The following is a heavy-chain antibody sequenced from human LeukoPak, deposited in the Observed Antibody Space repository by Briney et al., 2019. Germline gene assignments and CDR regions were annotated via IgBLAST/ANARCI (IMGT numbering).Heavy chain of an antibody. CDR3: ARGPTGTYDF. Sequence: PGGSLRLSCAASGFTFSSYAMHWVRQAPGKGLEWVALIWHDGSDKYYADSVKGRFTISRDNSKNTLYVQMNSLRAEDTAVYYCARGPTGTYDFWGQGTLVTVSS. J-gene: IGHJ4*02. V-gene: IGHV3-30-3*01. CDR2: IWHDGSDK. CDR1: GFTFSSYA. D-gene: IGHD4-17*01.